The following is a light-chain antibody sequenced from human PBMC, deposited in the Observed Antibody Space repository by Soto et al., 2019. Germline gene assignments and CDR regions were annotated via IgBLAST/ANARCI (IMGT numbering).Light chain of an antibody. CDR3: QQWYSSPRT. Sequence: DIQMTQSPSTLSASVGDRVTITCRASQSISTYLNWYQQKLGKAPTLLIYAASSLQSGVPSRFSRGLSGTDFTADISGLHYEDYATYVCQQWYSSPRTFGRGTKVEIK. CDR2: AAS. CDR1: QSISTY. J-gene: IGKJ1*01. V-gene: IGKV1-39*01.